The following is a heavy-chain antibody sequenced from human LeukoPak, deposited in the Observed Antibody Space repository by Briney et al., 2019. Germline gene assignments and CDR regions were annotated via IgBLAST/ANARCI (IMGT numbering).Heavy chain of an antibody. V-gene: IGHV3-15*01. Sequence: GGSLRLFCAASGFTFSNAWMSWVRQAPGKGLEWVGRIKREPDGGTTDYAAPVKGRFTISRDDSKNTLYLQMNSLKTEDTAVYYCTTDPHYYDSSGYFFPPLSWGQGTLVTVSS. CDR2: IKREPDGGTT. CDR3: TTDPHYYDSSGYFFPPLS. CDR1: GFTFSNAW. D-gene: IGHD3-22*01. J-gene: IGHJ4*02.